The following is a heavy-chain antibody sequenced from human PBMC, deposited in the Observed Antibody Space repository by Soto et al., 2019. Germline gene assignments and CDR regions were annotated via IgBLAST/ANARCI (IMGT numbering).Heavy chain of an antibody. D-gene: IGHD3-9*01. J-gene: IGHJ6*02. Sequence: PSETLSLTCAVYGGSFSGYYWSWIRQPPGKGLEWIGEINHSGSTNYNPSLKSRVTISVDTSKNQFSLKLSSVTAADTAVYYCASMGRYFDWLSNRPYYYYYGMDVWGQGTTVTVSS. CDR2: INHSGST. CDR1: GGSFSGYY. V-gene: IGHV4-34*01. CDR3: ASMGRYFDWLSNRPYYYYYGMDV.